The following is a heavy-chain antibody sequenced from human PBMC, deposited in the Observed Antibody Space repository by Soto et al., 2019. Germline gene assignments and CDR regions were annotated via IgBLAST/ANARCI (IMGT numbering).Heavy chain of an antibody. J-gene: IGHJ6*02. D-gene: IGHD5-18*01. CDR2: TYYRSKWYN. V-gene: IGHV6-1*01. CDR1: GDSVSSNSAA. Sequence: PSQTLSLTCAISGDSVSSNSAAWNWIRQSPSRGLEWLGRTYYRSKWYNDYAVSVKSRITINPDTSKNQFSLQLNSVTPEDTAVYYCARVRFDSYGPPAFYYYYYYGMDVWGQGTTVTVSS. CDR3: ARVRFDSYGPPAFYYYYYYGMDV.